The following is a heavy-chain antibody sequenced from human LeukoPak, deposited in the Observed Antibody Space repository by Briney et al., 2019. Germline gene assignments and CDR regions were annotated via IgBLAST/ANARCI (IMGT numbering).Heavy chain of an antibody. CDR2: ISYRGST. J-gene: IGHJ4*02. V-gene: IGHV4-31*02. D-gene: IGHD2-15*01. Sequence: SSETLSLTCTVSGGSISNSGGFYWSWIRQHPGDGLEWIGFISYRGSTYYNPSLKSRVSMSVDTSRSQFSLRLTSVTDEGTAVYYCARISQSSGGFYYWGQGTLVTVSS. CDR3: ARISQSSGGFYY. CDR1: GGSISNSGGFY.